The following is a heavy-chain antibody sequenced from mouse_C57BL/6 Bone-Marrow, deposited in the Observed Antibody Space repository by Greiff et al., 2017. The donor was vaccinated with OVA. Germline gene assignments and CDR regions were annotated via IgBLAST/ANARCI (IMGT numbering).Heavy chain of an antibody. Sequence: QVQLQQPGAELVMPGASVKLSCKASGYTFTSYWMPWVKQRPGQGLAWIGELDPSDSYTNYNQKFKGKSTLTVDNSSSTAYMQLSSLTSEDSAVYYCARGDYDWVAWFAYWGQGALVTAAA. CDR1: GYTFTSYW. CDR3: ARGDYDWVAWFAY. D-gene: IGHD2-4*01. J-gene: IGHJ3*01. V-gene: IGHV1-69*01. CDR2: LDPSDSYT.